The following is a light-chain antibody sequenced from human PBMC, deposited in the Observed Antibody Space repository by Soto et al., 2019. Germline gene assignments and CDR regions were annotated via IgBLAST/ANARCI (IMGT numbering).Light chain of an antibody. Sequence: QSALTQPASVSGSPGQSITISCTGTSSDVGGYNYVSWYQHHPGRAPKLMIYNAFDRPSGVSNRFSGSKSGNTASLTISGLQAEDEAEYYCSSYRGSNTVVFGGGTKLTVL. CDR2: NAF. J-gene: IGLJ2*01. V-gene: IGLV2-14*03. CDR3: SSYRGSNTVV. CDR1: SSDVGGYNY.